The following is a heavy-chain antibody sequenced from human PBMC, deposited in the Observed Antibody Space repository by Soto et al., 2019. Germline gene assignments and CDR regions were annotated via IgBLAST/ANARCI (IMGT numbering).Heavy chain of an antibody. CDR3: ARRGYGSRWPNVYMDV. Sequence: GGSLRLSWAASVFTFSSYDMHWVLQAPGKGLEYVSGISNNGAHTDYAKSVKGRFTISRDNSENTLYLQMGSLRAEDMALYYCARRGYGSRWPNVYMDVWGKGTTVTVSS. D-gene: IGHD6-13*01. CDR1: VFTFSSYD. J-gene: IGHJ6*03. CDR2: ISNNGAHT. V-gene: IGHV3-64*01.